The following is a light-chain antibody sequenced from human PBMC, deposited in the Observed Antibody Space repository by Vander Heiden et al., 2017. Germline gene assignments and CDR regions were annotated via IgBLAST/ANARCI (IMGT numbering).Light chain of an antibody. Sequence: DIQMTQSPSSLAAAVGDRVTITCRARQSSSSYLNWSPQTPVMAPKLLIHAASSLQRGLPSRSRGRGSGPDFTLTISMLPPAALAPSSSHQTYSTPYTSGQGTKLEIK. CDR3: HQTYSTPYT. J-gene: IGKJ2*01. CDR1: QSSSSY. CDR2: AAS. V-gene: IGKV1-39*01.